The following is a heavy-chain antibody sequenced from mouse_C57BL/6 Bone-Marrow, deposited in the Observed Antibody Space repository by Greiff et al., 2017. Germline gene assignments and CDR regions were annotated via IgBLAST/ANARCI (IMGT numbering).Heavy chain of an antibody. V-gene: IGHV5-6*01. CDR3: ARLGTTVGLDV. Sequence: EVKLMESGGDLVKPGGSLKLSCAASGFTFSSYGMSWVRQTPDKRLEWVATISSGGSYTYYPDSVKGRFTISRDTAKNTLYLQMSSLKSEDTAMYYCARLGTTVGLDVWGTGTTVTVSS. CDR2: ISSGGSYT. D-gene: IGHD1-1*01. J-gene: IGHJ1*03. CDR1: GFTFSSYG.